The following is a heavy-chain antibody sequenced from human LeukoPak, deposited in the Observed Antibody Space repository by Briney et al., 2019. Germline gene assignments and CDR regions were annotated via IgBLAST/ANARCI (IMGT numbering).Heavy chain of an antibody. CDR2: ISSSSSYI. CDR3: ARLVPAAIWAWFDP. Sequence: GGSLRLSCTASGFTFGSHWMIWVRRAPGKGLEWVSSISSSSSYIYYADSVKGRFTISRDNAKNSLYLQMNSLRAEDTAVYYCARLVPAAIWAWFDPWGQGTLVTVSS. J-gene: IGHJ5*02. D-gene: IGHD2-2*01. V-gene: IGHV3-21*01. CDR1: GFTFGSHW.